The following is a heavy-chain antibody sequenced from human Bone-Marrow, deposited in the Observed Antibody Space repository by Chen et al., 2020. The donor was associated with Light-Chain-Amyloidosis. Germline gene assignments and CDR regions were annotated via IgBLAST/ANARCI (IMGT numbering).Heavy chain of an antibody. V-gene: IGHV4-34*01. CDR2: VTHTGST. Sequence: QVQLQQWGAGLLKPSETLSLTCAVYGGSFSAYYGSCVRQPPGKGLEWIGEVTHTGSTSYNPSVESRVTMSLDISKNQFSLKLTSVTAADTAVYYCARNVHYSIDSWGQGTLVTVSS. CDR3: ARNVHYSIDS. J-gene: IGHJ4*02. CDR1: GGSFSAYY. D-gene: IGHD2-15*01.